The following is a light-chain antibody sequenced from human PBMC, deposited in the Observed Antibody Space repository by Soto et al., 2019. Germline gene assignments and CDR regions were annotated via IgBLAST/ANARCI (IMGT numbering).Light chain of an antibody. Sequence: QSVLTQPASVSGSPEQSITISCTGTSSDVGSYNLVSWYQQHPGKAPKLMIYEGSKRPSGVSNRFSGSKSGNTASLTISGLQAEDEADYYCCSYAGSPYVFGTGTKLTVL. J-gene: IGLJ1*01. V-gene: IGLV2-23*01. CDR1: SSDVGSYNL. CDR2: EGS. CDR3: CSYAGSPYV.